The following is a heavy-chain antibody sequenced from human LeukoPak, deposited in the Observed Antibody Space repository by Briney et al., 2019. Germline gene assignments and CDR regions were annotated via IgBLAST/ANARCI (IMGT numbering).Heavy chain of an antibody. V-gene: IGHV3-21*01. CDR1: GFTSSSYS. J-gene: IGHJ3*02. Sequence: SGGSLRLSCAASGFTSSSYSMNWVRQAPGKGLEWVSSISSSSSYIYYADSVKGRFTISRDNAKNSLYLQMNSLRAEDTAVYYCARGAYCGGDCYGHDAFDIWGQGTMVTVSS. D-gene: IGHD2-21*02. CDR2: ISSSSSYI. CDR3: ARGAYCGGDCYGHDAFDI.